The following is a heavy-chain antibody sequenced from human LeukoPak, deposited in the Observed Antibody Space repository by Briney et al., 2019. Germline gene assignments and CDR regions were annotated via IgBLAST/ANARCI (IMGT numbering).Heavy chain of an antibody. D-gene: IGHD3-10*01. Sequence: GGSLRLSCAASGFSFGNHAMIWVRQAAGKGLEWVSVVSGSGDTTHYADSVKGRFTISRDNAKNSLYLQMNSLRVEDTALYYCARGITMFQHWGQGTLVTVSS. CDR3: ARGITMFQH. V-gene: IGHV3-23*01. CDR2: VSGSGDTT. CDR1: GFSFGNHA. J-gene: IGHJ1*01.